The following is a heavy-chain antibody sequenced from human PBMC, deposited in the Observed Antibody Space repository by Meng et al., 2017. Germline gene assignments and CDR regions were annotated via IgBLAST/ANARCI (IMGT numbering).Heavy chain of an antibody. CDR1: RGTFSSYA. J-gene: IGHJ4*02. CDR3: ARVDRNDDADFDY. Sequence: QGQPVQSGAEVKKPGSSVKVSCKASRGTFSSYAISWVRQAPGQGLEWMGWIIPIFGTANYAQKFQDRVTITADKSTSTAYMELSSLRSEDTAVYYCARVDRNDDADFDYWGQGTLVTVSS. V-gene: IGHV1-69*06. CDR2: IIPIFGTA. D-gene: IGHD1-1*01.